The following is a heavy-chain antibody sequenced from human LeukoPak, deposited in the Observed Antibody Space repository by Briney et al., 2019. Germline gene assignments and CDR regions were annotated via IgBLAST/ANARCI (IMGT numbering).Heavy chain of an antibody. CDR1: GFTSSSYS. CDR2: ISSSSSTI. Sequence: TGGPLRLSCAASGFTSSSYSMNWVRQAPGKGLEWVSYISSSSSTIYYADSVKGRFTISRDDARNSLYLQMNSLRAEDTAVYYCAREDSGYDSLYYWGQGTLVTVSS. J-gene: IGHJ4*02. D-gene: IGHD5-12*01. V-gene: IGHV3-48*04. CDR3: AREDSGYDSLYY.